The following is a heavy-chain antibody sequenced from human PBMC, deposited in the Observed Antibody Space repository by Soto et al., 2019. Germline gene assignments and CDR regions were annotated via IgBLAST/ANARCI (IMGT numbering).Heavy chain of an antibody. J-gene: IGHJ4*02. CDR3: ATTGGYGTPGDY. V-gene: IGHV4-31*03. CDR1: GGSVSSGDYY. D-gene: IGHD5-12*01. Sequence: QVHLQESGPGLVKPSQTLSLNCTVSGGSVSSGDYYWTWIRKHPGKGLEWIGYISYTGSTYYNPSLESRVSISVDTSRTHFSLRLNSVTAADTAVYYCATTGGYGTPGDYWGQGTLVTVSS. CDR2: ISYTGST.